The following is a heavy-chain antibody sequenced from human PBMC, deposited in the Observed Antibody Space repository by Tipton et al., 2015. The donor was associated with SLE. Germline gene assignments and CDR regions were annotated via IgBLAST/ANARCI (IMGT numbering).Heavy chain of an antibody. J-gene: IGHJ4*02. CDR3: ARDTYFDY. CDR2: IYYSGST. Sequence: TLSLTCTVSGGSISSYYWSWLRQPPGKGLEWIGYIYYSGSTNYNPSLKSRVTISVDTSKNQFSLKLSSVTAADTAVYYCARDTYFDYWGQGTLVTVSS. CDR1: GGSISSYY. V-gene: IGHV4-59*01.